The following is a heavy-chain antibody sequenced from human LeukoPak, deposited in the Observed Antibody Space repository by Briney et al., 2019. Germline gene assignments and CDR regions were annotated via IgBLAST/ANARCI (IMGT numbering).Heavy chain of an antibody. CDR1: GYTFTSYA. V-gene: IGHV1-3*03. D-gene: IGHD6-19*01. CDR3: ARDGGSGWSGWFDP. Sequence: ASVKVSCTASGYTFTSYAMHWVRQAPGQRLEWMGWINAGNGNTKYSQEFQGRVTITRDTSASTAYMELSSLRSEDMAVYYCARDGGSGWSGWFDPWGQGTLVTVSS. J-gene: IGHJ5*02. CDR2: INAGNGNT.